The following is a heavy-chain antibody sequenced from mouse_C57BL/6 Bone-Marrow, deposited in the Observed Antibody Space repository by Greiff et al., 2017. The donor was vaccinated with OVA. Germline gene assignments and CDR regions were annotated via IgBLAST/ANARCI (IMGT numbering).Heavy chain of an antibody. CDR1: GFNIKGYY. D-gene: IGHD1-1*01. J-gene: IGHJ2*01. Sequence: VQLQQSGAELVKPGASVKLSCTASGFNIKGYYMHWVKQRTEQGLEWIGRIDPEAGETKYAPKFQGKATITADTSSNTASLQLSSLTSEDTAVDYCARTPTTVVAIDYWGQGTTLTVSS. CDR2: IDPEAGET. CDR3: ARTPTTVVAIDY. V-gene: IGHV14-2*01.